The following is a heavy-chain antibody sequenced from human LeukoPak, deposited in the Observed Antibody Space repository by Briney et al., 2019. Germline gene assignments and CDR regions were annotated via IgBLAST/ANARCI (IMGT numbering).Heavy chain of an antibody. V-gene: IGHV1-2*02. J-gene: IGHJ4*02. CDR1: GYTFTVYY. D-gene: IGHD2-21*01. Sequence: ASVKVSCKASGYTFTVYYMHWVRQASGQGLEYTGWINPNSGGTNYAQKFQGRVTMTRDTSITTAYMELSRLTSDDTAVYYCARDRGDPYSFDYWGQGTMVTVSS. CDR3: ARDRGDPYSFDY. CDR2: INPNSGGT.